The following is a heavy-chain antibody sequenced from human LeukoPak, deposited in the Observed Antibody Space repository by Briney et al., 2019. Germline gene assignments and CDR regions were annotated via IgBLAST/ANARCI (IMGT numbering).Heavy chain of an antibody. CDR3: ARAGRWLQFSYFDY. D-gene: IGHD5-24*01. CDR1: GYTFTSYS. Sequence: ASVKVSCKASGYTFTSYSIYWVRQAPGQGLEWMGIINPSGGSTSYAQKFQGRVTMTRDTSTSTVYMELSSLRSEDTAVYYCARAGRWLQFSYFDYWGQGTLVTVSS. J-gene: IGHJ4*02. CDR2: INPSGGST. V-gene: IGHV1-46*01.